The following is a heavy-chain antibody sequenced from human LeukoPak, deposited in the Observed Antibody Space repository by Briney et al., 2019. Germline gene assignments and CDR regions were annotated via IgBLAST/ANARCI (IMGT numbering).Heavy chain of an antibody. Sequence: ASVKVSCKASGYTFTSYGISWVRQAPGQGLEWMGWISAYNGNTNYAQKLQGRVTMTTDTSTSTAYMELRSLRSDDTAVYYCASLIGGTTSANWFDPWGQGTLVTVSS. J-gene: IGHJ5*02. CDR1: GYTFTSYG. CDR3: ASLIGGTTSANWFDP. CDR2: ISAYNGNT. V-gene: IGHV1-18*01. D-gene: IGHD4-17*01.